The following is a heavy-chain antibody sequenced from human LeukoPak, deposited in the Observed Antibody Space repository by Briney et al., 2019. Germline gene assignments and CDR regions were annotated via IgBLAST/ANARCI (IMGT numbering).Heavy chain of an antibody. CDR2: IYYSGST. CDR1: GGSISSYY. Sequence: SETLSLTCTVSGGSISSYYWSWIRQPPGKGLEWIGYIYYSGSTNYNPSLKSRVTISVDTSKNQFSLKLSSVTAADTAVYYCARSGYSYGYDYWGQGTLVTVSS. CDR3: ARSGYSYGYDY. D-gene: IGHD5-18*01. V-gene: IGHV4-59*01. J-gene: IGHJ4*02.